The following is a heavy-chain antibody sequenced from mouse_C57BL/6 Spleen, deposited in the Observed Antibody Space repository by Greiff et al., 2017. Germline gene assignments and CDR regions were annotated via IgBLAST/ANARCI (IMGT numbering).Heavy chain of an antibody. V-gene: IGHV1-80*01. CDR1: GYAFSSYW. Sequence: VKLQQSGAELVKPGASVKISCKASGYAFSSYWMNWVKQRPGKGLEWIGQIYPGDGDTNYTGKFKGKATLTADKSSSTAYMQLSSLTSEDSAVYFCAQTAQATPFDYWGQGTTLTVSS. CDR3: AQTAQATPFDY. CDR2: IYPGDGDT. J-gene: IGHJ2*01. D-gene: IGHD3-2*02.